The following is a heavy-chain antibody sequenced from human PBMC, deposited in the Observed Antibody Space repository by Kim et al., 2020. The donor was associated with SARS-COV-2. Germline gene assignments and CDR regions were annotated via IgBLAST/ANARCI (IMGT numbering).Heavy chain of an antibody. CDR3: ARELYSSKFYWCDP. V-gene: IGHV4-4*07. Sequence: SETLSLTCTVSGGSISSYYWSWIRQPAGKGLEWIGRIYTSGSTNYNPSLKSRVTMSVDTSKNQFSLKLSSVTAADTAVYYCARELYSSKFYWCDPWGQGTLVTVSS. J-gene: IGHJ5*02. CDR2: IYTSGST. CDR1: GGSISSYY. D-gene: IGHD6-13*01.